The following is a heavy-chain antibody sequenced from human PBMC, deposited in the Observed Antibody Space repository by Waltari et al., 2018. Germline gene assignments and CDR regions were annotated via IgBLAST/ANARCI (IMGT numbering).Heavy chain of an antibody. CDR3: AREVAWSFDY. V-gene: IGHV3-7*01. Sequence: EVQLVESGGGLVQPGGSLRLSCAASGSTFSSYWMSWVRQAPGKGLEGVANIKQEGRDKYYVDSVKGRFTISRDNAKNSLYLQMNSLRAEDTAVYYCAREVAWSFDYWGQGTLVTVSS. CDR2: IKQEGRDK. J-gene: IGHJ4*02. CDR1: GSTFSSYW. D-gene: IGHD2-15*01.